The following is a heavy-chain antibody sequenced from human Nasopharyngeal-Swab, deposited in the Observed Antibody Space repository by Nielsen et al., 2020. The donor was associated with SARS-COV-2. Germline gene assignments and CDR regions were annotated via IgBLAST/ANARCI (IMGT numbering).Heavy chain of an antibody. Sequence: WVRQAPGQGLEWMGGIIPIFGTANYAQKFQGRVTITADKSTSTAYMELSSLRSEDTAVYYCARDYRTVTTGGVYYYYYMDVWGKGTTVTVSS. D-gene: IGHD4-17*01. CDR3: ARDYRTVTTGGVYYYYYMDV. V-gene: IGHV1-69*06. CDR2: IIPIFGTA. J-gene: IGHJ6*03.